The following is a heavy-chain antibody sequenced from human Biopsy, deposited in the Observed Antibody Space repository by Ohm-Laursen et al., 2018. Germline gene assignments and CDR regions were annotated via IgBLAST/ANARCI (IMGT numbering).Heavy chain of an antibody. V-gene: IGHV4-59*01. J-gene: IGHJ5*02. CDR3: ARTPRDSFWSGSYKRGLWFDP. CDR1: GGSIISYY. Sequence: TLSLTCSVSGGSIISYYWTWIRQPPGKGLEWIGHVYNGGITNYNPSLKSRVTISKDTSKNQFSLQVNSVTAADTAVYYCARTPRDSFWSGSYKRGLWFDPWGQGTLVIVPS. CDR2: VYNGGIT. D-gene: IGHD3-3*01.